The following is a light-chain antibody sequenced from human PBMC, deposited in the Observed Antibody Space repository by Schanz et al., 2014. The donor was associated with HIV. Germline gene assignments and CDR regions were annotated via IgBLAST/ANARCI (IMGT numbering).Light chain of an antibody. V-gene: IGLV2-8*01. Sequence: QSALTQPPSASGSPGQSVTISCTGTTSDIGNHDFVSWYQQHPGKAPKLMIYDVTKRPSGVPARFSGSKSGNTASLTVSGLQADDEADYYCQSYDSSLRAVVFGGGTKLTVL. CDR2: DVT. CDR3: QSYDSSLRAVV. CDR1: TSDIGNHDF. J-gene: IGLJ2*01.